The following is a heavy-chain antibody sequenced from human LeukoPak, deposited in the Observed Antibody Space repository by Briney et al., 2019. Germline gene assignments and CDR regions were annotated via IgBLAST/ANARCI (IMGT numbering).Heavy chain of an antibody. CDR3: AREVDYYYGMDV. Sequence: PGGSLRLSCAASGFTFSSYSMNWVRQAPGKGLEWVSSISSSSSYIYYADSVKGRFTISRDNAMNSLYLQMNSLRAEDTAVYYCAREVDYYYGMDVWGQGTTVTVSS. CDR2: ISSSSSYI. CDR1: GFTFSSYS. V-gene: IGHV3-21*01. J-gene: IGHJ6*02.